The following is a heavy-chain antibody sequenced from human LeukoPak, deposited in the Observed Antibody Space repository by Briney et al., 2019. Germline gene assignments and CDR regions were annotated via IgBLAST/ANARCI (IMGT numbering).Heavy chain of an antibody. Sequence: GGSLRLSCAASGFTFSIYWMTWVRQAPGKGLEWVANIKQDGSETYYVDSVKGRFAISRDNAKNSLFLQMNSLRAEDTAVYYCARDRCSSTSCYVTYWGQGTLVTVSS. D-gene: IGHD2-2*01. CDR1: GFTFSIYW. CDR2: IKQDGSET. CDR3: ARDRCSSTSCYVTY. J-gene: IGHJ4*02. V-gene: IGHV3-7*01.